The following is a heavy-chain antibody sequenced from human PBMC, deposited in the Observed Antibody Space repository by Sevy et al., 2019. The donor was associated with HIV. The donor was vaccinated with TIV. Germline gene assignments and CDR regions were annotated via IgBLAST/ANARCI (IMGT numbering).Heavy chain of an antibody. J-gene: IGHJ4*02. CDR1: GGSISSGSYY. CDR3: ARDLRSSWTPSR. Sequence: SETLSLTCTVSGGSISSGSYYWSWIRQPAGKGLEWIGRIYTSGSTNYNPSLKSRVTISVDTSKNQFSLKLSSVTAADTAVYYCARDLRSSWTPSRWGQGTLVTVSS. D-gene: IGHD6-13*01. CDR2: IYTSGST. V-gene: IGHV4-61*02.